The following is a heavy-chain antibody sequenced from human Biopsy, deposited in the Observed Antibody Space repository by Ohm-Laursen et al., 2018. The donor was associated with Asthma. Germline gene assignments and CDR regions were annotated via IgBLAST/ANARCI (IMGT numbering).Heavy chain of an antibody. D-gene: IGHD3-10*01. CDR2: IYPSGIT. CDR1: GDSISSTYW. J-gene: IGHJ3*02. Sequence: TLSLTCAVSGDSISSTYWWSWVRQPPGKGLEWIGEIYPSGITNYNPSLKSRLPISVNKSKNQFSLKLSSVTAAGTAVYSCARHMKGVSVFDIWGQGTMVIVSS. CDR3: ARHMKGVSVFDI. V-gene: IGHV4-4*01.